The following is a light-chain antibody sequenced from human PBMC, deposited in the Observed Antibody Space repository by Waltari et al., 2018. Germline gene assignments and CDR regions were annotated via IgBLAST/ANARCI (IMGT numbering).Light chain of an antibody. CDR2: VES. J-gene: IGLJ2*01. CDR3: QVWDFSVDHV. Sequence: YVLTQPPSVSVAPGQTARISVGGHNMGSKSVHGYQHNPGQAPLLVVSVESDRPSGIPERFSGSKSGNTATLTITRVEAGDEADYYCQVWDFSVDHVFGGGTKLTVL. CDR1: NMGSKS. V-gene: IGLV3-21*02.